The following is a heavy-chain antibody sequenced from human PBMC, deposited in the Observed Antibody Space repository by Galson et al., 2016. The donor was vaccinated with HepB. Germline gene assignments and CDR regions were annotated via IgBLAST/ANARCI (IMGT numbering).Heavy chain of an antibody. CDR2: MSYDGSEK. Sequence: SLRLSCAASGFTFSTYAMHWVRQAPGKGLEWVAVMSYDGSEKNYADSVKGRFTISRDNSKSTLYLQMNSLRVEDTAVYYCARGERGTSWAYYFDYWGQGTLVTVSS. V-gene: IGHV3-30-3*01. CDR1: GFTFSTYA. D-gene: IGHD2-2*01. CDR3: ARGERGTSWAYYFDY. J-gene: IGHJ4*02.